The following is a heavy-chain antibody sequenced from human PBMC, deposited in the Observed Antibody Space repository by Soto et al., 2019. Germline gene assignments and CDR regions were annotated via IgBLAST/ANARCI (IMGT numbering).Heavy chain of an antibody. CDR2: ISAYNGNT. CDR1: GYTFTTYG. J-gene: IGHJ5*02. V-gene: IGHV1-18*04. CDR3: ARDRYYYGSGSYYISWFDP. D-gene: IGHD3-10*01. Sequence: GASVKVSCKTSGYTFTTYGVSWVRQAPGQGLEWMGWISAYNGNTNYAQKLQGRVTMTTDTSTSTAYMELRGLRSDDTAVYYCARDRYYYGSGSYYISWFDPSGQGTLVTVSS.